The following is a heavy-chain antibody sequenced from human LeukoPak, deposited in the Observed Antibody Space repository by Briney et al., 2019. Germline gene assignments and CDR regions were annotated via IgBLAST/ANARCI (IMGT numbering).Heavy chain of an antibody. CDR1: GFTFSSYG. V-gene: IGHV3-30*18. J-gene: IGHJ4*02. CDR2: ISYDGSNK. D-gene: IGHD4-17*01. Sequence: GGSLRLSCAASGFTFSSYGMHWVRQAPGKGLGWVAVISYDGSNKYYADSVKGRFTISRDNSKNTLYLQMNSLRAEDTAVYYCAKRRSYGDYYIDYWGQGTLVTVSS. CDR3: AKRRSYGDYYIDY.